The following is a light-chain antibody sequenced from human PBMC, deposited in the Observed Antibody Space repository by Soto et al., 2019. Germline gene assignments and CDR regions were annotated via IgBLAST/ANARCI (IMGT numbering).Light chain of an antibody. CDR1: SRDVGRYNL. Sequence: QSALTQPASVSGSPGQSITISCTGTSRDVGRYNLVSWYQHHPGKAPQLMIYEGSKRPSGVSNRFSGSKSGNTASLTISGLQAEDEADYYCCSYAGSDTVVVFGGGTKLTVL. J-gene: IGLJ3*02. CDR3: CSYAGSDTVVV. V-gene: IGLV2-23*01. CDR2: EGS.